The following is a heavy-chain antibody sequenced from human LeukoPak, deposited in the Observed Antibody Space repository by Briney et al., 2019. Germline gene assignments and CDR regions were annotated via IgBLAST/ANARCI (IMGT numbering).Heavy chain of an antibody. CDR1: GFTFTRYN. V-gene: IGHV3-21*01. Sequence: GGSRRLSCAASGFTFTRYNMNWVRQAPGKGREWCSYISSRSGHIYYADLVKGRFTISRDNAKKSLYLQMNSLRAEDTAVYYCAREVYDSKFSLDNWGQGPLVTVSS. CDR2: ISSRSGHI. CDR3: AREVYDSKFSLDN. D-gene: IGHD3-22*01. J-gene: IGHJ4*02.